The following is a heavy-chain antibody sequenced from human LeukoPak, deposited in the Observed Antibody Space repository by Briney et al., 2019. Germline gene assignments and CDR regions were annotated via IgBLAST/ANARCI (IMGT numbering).Heavy chain of an antibody. CDR2: ISSSNRTI. V-gene: IGHV3-48*01. CDR3: ARVGITIFGVANSDAFDI. J-gene: IGHJ3*02. D-gene: IGHD3-3*01. CDR1: GFTFSSCS. Sequence: GGSLRLSCAASGFTFSSCSMNWVRQAPGKGLEWVSYISSSNRTIYHADYMKGRFTISRDNAKNSLYLQMNSLRAEDTAVYYCARVGITIFGVANSDAFDIWGQGTMVTVSS.